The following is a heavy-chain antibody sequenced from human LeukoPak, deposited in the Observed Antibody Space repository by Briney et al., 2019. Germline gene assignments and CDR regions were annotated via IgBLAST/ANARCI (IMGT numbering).Heavy chain of an antibody. D-gene: IGHD5-12*01. J-gene: IGHJ4*02. CDR3: ASKDYGGYVAY. Sequence: SETLSLTCTVSGGSISSYYWSWIRQPPGKGLEWIGYIYYSGSTNYNPSLKSRVTISVDTSKNQFSLKLSSVTAADTAVYYCASKDYGGYVAYWGQGTLVTVSS. CDR1: GGSISSYY. CDR2: IYYSGST. V-gene: IGHV4-59*01.